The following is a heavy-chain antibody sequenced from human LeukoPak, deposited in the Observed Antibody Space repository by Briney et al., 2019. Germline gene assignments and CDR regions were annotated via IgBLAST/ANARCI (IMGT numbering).Heavy chain of an antibody. CDR2: INPSGGST. CDR3: AREALGYCSGGSCYGNWFDP. V-gene: IGHV1-46*01. Sequence: ASVKVSCKASGYTFTSYYMHWVRQAPGQGLEWMGIINPSGGSTSYAQKFQGRVTMTRDMSTSTVYMELSSLRSEDTAVYYCAREALGYCSGGSCYGNWFDPWGQGTLVTVSS. J-gene: IGHJ5*02. D-gene: IGHD2-15*01. CDR1: GYTFTSYY.